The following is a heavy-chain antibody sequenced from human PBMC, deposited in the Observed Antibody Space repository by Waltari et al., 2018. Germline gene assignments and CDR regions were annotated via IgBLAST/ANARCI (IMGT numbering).Heavy chain of an antibody. CDR3: ARLERAVAGTQPGYMDV. CDR2: INHSGST. J-gene: IGHJ6*03. V-gene: IGHV4-34*01. CDR1: GGSFSGSY. Sequence: QVQLQQWGAGLLKPSETLSLTCAVYGGSFSGSYWSWIRQPPGKGLEWIGEINHSGSTNYNPSLKSRVTISVDTSKNQFSLKLSSVTAADTAVYYCARLERAVAGTQPGYMDVWGKGTTVTVSS. D-gene: IGHD6-19*01.